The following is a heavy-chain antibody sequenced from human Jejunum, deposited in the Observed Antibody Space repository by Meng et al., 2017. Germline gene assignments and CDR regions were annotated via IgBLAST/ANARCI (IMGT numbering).Heavy chain of an antibody. J-gene: IGHJ4*02. CDR2: IYHNGGT. V-gene: IGHV4-4*02. CDR1: GVSITSINW. CDR3: VRGFDQFDWLFDY. Sequence: SETLSLTCTVSGVSITSINWWSWARLPPGKGLEGLEWIGEIYHNGGTNYNPSLKSRVTISVDKSKNQFSLTLNSVTAADTAVYYCVRGFDQFDWLFDYWGPGTLVTVSS. D-gene: IGHD3-9*01.